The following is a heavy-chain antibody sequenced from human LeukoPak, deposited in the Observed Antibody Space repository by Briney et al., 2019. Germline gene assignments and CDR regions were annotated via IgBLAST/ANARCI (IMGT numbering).Heavy chain of an antibody. V-gene: IGHV4-34*01. Sequence: SETLSLTCTVSGGSISGYYWSWIRQPPGKGLEWIGEINHSGSTNYNPSLKSRVTISVDTSKNQFSLKLSSVTAADTAVYYCARDSQSYCSSTSCYRWFGSPWFDPWGQGTLVTVSS. CDR3: ARDSQSYCSSTSCYRWFGSPWFDP. CDR2: INHSGST. J-gene: IGHJ5*02. D-gene: IGHD2-2*01. CDR1: GGSISGYY.